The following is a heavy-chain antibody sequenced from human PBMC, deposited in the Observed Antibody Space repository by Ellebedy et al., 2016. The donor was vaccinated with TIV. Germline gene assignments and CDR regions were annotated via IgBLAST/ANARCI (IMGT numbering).Heavy chain of an antibody. Sequence: MPSETLSLTCTVSGGSISSYYWSWIRQPPGKGLEWIGYIYYNGSTNYNPSLKSRVTISVDTSKNQFSLKLSSVTAADTAVYYCARRGGAAVDYWGQGTLVTVSS. CDR1: GGSISSYY. J-gene: IGHJ4*02. V-gene: IGHV4-59*01. D-gene: IGHD2-15*01. CDR3: ARRGGAAVDY. CDR2: IYYNGST.